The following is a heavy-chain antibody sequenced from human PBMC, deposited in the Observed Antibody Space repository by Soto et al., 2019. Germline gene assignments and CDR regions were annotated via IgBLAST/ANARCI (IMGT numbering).Heavy chain of an antibody. V-gene: IGHV1-46*01. CDR3: ARDGPPTTTGVGPSYTMDV. J-gene: IGHJ6*02. Sequence: QMQLVQSGAEVKKPGASVKVSCKASGYTFTSYQMHWVRQAAGQGLEWMGIINPSGGTITYAPTFQGRVMMTRDTTTNTVYMELRSLRSEDTAVYYCARDGPPTTTGVGPSYTMDVWGQGTTVTVS. CDR2: INPSGGTI. D-gene: IGHD3-3*01. CDR1: GYTFTSYQ.